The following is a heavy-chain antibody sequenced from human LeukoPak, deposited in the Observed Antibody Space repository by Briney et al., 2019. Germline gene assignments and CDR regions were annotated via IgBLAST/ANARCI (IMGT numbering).Heavy chain of an antibody. CDR3: ARGDSSGWGLDY. J-gene: IGHJ4*02. CDR1: GFTFSSYE. D-gene: IGHD6-19*01. Sequence: QPGGSLRLSCAASGFTFSSYEMNWVRQAPGKGLEWVGRSRSKTNRYTTQYAASVKGRFTISRDDSKNSLYLQMNSLKTEDTAVYYCARGDSSGWGLDYWGLGTLVTVSS. CDR2: SRSKTNRYTT. V-gene: IGHV3-72*01.